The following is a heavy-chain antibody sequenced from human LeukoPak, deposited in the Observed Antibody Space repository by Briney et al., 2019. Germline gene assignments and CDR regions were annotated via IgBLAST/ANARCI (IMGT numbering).Heavy chain of an antibody. J-gene: IGHJ6*03. Sequence: GASVKVSCKASGYTFTSYYLHWVRQAPGQGLEWMGTVNPSGGSTTYAQKFQGRVTMTRDTSTSTVYMEVSSLRSEDTAVYYCARARNIVATKFPAYYYYYMDVWGKGTTVTVSS. D-gene: IGHD5-12*01. CDR1: GYTFTSYY. CDR2: VNPSGGST. CDR3: ARARNIVATKFPAYYYYYMDV. V-gene: IGHV1-46*01.